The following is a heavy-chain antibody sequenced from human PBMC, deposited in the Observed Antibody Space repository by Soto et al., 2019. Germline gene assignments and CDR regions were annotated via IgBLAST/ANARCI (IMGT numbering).Heavy chain of an antibody. D-gene: IGHD3-3*01. CDR1: GFTFSSYA. Sequence: QVQLVESGGGVVQPGRSLRLSCAASGFTFSSYAMHWVRQAPGQGLEWVAVISYDGSNKYYADSVKGRFTISRDNSKNTMYLQMNSVRAGDTAVYYCARDSRYDFWGGQPDYWGQGSLVTVSS. J-gene: IGHJ4*02. CDR3: ARDSRYDFWGGQPDY. V-gene: IGHV3-30-3*01. CDR2: ISYDGSNK.